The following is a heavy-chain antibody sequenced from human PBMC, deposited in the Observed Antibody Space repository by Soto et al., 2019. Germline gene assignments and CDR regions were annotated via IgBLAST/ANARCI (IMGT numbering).Heavy chain of an antibody. CDR2: IYYSGST. Sequence: SETLSLTCTVSGGSIGSSSYYWGWIRQPPGKGLEWIGSIYYSGSTYYNPSLKSRVTISVDTSKNQFSLKLSSVTAADTAVYYCARQDDHNWNYLFDYWGQGTLVTVSS. V-gene: IGHV4-39*01. D-gene: IGHD1-7*01. CDR3: ARQDDHNWNYLFDY. CDR1: GGSIGSSSYY. J-gene: IGHJ4*02.